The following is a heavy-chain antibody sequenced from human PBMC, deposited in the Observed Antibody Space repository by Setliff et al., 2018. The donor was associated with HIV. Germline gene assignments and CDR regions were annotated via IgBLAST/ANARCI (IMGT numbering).Heavy chain of an antibody. J-gene: IGHJ4*02. CDR3: ARVPHRVVGTATLLYHFDY. CDR1: GYSISSGYY. D-gene: IGHD2-21*02. CDR2: IHHSGTT. V-gene: IGHV4-38-2*01. Sequence: PSETLSLTCAVSGYSISSGYYWAWIRQSPGKGLDWIGSIHHSGTTYYNPSLKSRVTTSVDTTTNQVSLQVNSVTAVDTAVYYCARVPHRVVGTATLLYHFDYWGLGTLVTVSS.